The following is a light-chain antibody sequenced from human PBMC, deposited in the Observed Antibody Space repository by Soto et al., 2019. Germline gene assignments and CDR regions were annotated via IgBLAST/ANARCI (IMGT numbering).Light chain of an antibody. J-gene: IGKJ4*01. Sequence: DTQMTQSPSTLSASVGDRVTITCRASQSISSWLAWYQQKPGKAPKLLIYKASTLQSGVPSSFSGRGSGTEFTLTISSPQPDDFATYYCQQYASYPLTFGGGTKVEIK. CDR2: KAS. CDR1: QSISSW. V-gene: IGKV1-5*03. CDR3: QQYASYPLT.